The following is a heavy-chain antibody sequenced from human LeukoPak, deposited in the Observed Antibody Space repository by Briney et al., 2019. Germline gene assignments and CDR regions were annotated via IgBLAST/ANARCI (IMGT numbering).Heavy chain of an antibody. CDR3: AKDLDRDTAMVPGIGPFDY. V-gene: IGHV3-23*01. Sequence: HPGGSLRLSCAASGFTFSNNAMSWVRQAPGKGLEWVSAISGSGGSTYYADSVKGWFTISRDNSKNTLYLQMNSLRAEDTAVYYCAKDLDRDTAMVPGIGPFDYWGQGTLVTVSS. CDR1: GFTFSNNA. D-gene: IGHD5-18*01. CDR2: ISGSGGST. J-gene: IGHJ4*02.